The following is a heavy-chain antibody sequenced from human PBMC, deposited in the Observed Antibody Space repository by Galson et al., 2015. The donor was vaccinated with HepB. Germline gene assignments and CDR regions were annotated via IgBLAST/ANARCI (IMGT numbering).Heavy chain of an antibody. Sequence: SLRLSCAASGFTVSSNYMSWVRQAPGKGLEWVSVIHSGGSTYYADSMKGRFTISRDNSKNSLYLQMNSLRTEDTALYYCAKDGAVAGDPYYYYGMDVWGQGTTVTVSS. V-gene: IGHV3-53*05. CDR2: IHSGGST. D-gene: IGHD6-19*01. CDR3: AKDGAVAGDPYYYYGMDV. CDR1: GFTVSSNY. J-gene: IGHJ6*02.